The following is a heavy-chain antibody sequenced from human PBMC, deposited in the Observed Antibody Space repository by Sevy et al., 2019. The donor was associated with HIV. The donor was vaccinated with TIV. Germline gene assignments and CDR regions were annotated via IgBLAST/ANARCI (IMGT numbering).Heavy chain of an antibody. CDR2: IRSKAYGATT. V-gene: IGHV3-49*03. Sequence: GGSLRLSCRAFGFNLGDYVMSWFRQAPGKGLSWVGFIRSKAYGATTEYAASVKGRVTISRDDSKGIAYLQMNSLKTEDTGRYYCTRATYYYDSGSYYGMDVWGQVTTVTVSS. CDR1: GFNLGDYV. D-gene: IGHD3-10*01. J-gene: IGHJ6*02. CDR3: TRATYYYDSGSYYGMDV.